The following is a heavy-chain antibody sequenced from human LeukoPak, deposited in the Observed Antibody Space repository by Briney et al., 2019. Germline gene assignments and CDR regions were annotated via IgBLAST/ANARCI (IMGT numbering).Heavy chain of an antibody. J-gene: IGHJ6*03. CDR2: ISSSGSTI. CDR1: GFTFSDYY. V-gene: IGHV3-11*01. D-gene: IGHD1-14*01. Sequence: PGGSLRLSCAASGFTFSDYYMSWIRQAPGEGLEWVSYISSSGSTIYYADSVKGRFTISRDNAKNSLYLQMNSLRAEDTALYYCAKVPNLGYYYYMDVWGKGTTVTVSS. CDR3: AKVPNLGYYYYMDV.